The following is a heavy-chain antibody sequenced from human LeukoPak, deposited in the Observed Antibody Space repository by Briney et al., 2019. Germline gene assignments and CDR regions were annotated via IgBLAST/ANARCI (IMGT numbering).Heavy chain of an antibody. Sequence: MLSETLSLTCSVSGGSISSSYWSWIRQPAGKGLEWIGRIYSSGSTNYNPSLKSRVTMSVDTSKNQFSLKLSSVTAADTAVYYCARALEYYDSSGLLDYWGQGTLVTVSS. CDR3: ARALEYYDSSGLLDY. J-gene: IGHJ4*02. V-gene: IGHV4-4*07. D-gene: IGHD3-22*01. CDR1: GGSISSSY. CDR2: IYSSGST.